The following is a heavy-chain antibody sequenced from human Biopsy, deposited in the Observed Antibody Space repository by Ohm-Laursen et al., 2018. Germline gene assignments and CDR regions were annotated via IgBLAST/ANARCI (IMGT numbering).Heavy chain of an antibody. CDR2: IYPGGST. D-gene: IGHD3-22*01. Sequence: GTLSLTCHVSGGDINNYYWSWIRQPAGQGLEWIGRIYPGGSTNYNPSLKSRVTMSVDTTKKQLSLRLRSVTAADAAMYYCAGVVLGPTNDAFDLWGQGTMVVVSS. J-gene: IGHJ3*01. V-gene: IGHV4-4*07. CDR3: AGVVLGPTNDAFDL. CDR1: GGDINNYY.